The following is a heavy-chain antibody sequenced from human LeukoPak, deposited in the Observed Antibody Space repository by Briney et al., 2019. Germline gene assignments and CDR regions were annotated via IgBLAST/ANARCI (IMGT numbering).Heavy chain of an antibody. CDR1: GYTFTGYY. CDR2: INPSSGGT. D-gene: IGHD2-2*01. J-gene: IGHJ6*02. CDR3: ARGNIVVVPAAKGRVGMDV. V-gene: IGHV1-2*02. Sequence: ASVKVSCKASGYTFTGYYMHWVRQAPGQGLEWMGWINPSSGGTNYAQKFQGRVTMTRDTSISTAYMELSRLRSDDTAVYYCARGNIVVVPAAKGRVGMDVWGQGTTVTVSS.